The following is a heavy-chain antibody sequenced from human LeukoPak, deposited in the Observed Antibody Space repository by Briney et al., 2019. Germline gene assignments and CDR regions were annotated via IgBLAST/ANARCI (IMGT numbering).Heavy chain of an antibody. Sequence: SETLSLTCTVSGGSISSYYWSWIRQPPGKGLEWIGYIYYSGSTNYNPSLKGRVTISVDTSKNQFSLKLSSVTAADTAVYYCARDSSRYYFDYWGQGTLVTVSS. CDR3: ARDSSRYYFDY. V-gene: IGHV4-59*01. J-gene: IGHJ4*02. CDR2: IYYSGST. CDR1: GGSISSYY.